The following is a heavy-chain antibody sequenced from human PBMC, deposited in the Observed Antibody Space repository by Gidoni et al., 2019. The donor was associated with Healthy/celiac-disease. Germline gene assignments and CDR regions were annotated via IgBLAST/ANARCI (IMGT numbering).Heavy chain of an antibody. J-gene: IGHJ4*02. D-gene: IGHD3-3*01. Sequence: QVQLQESGPGLVKPSQTLSLTCTVSGGSISSGDYYWSWIRQPPGKGLEWIGYIYYSGSTYYNPSLKSRVTISVDTSKNQFSLKLSSVTAADTAVYYCARVPREEWLYPHIDYWGQGTLVTVSS. CDR1: GGSISSGDYY. CDR2: IYYSGST. CDR3: ARVPREEWLYPHIDY. V-gene: IGHV4-30-4*01.